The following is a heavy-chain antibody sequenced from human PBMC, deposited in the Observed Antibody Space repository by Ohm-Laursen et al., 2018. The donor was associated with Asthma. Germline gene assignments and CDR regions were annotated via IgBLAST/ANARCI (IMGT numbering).Heavy chain of an antibody. J-gene: IGHJ4*02. D-gene: IGHD3-22*01. CDR1: GGSISSSSYY. CDR3: ARDLDSSGYYYEFDY. CDR2: IYYSGST. Sequence: SETLSLTCTVSGGSISSSSYYWGWIRQPPGKGLEWIGSIYYSGSTYYNPSLKSRVTISVDTSKNQFSLKLSSVTAADTAVYYCARDLDSSGYYYEFDYWGQGTLVTVSS. V-gene: IGHV4-39*02.